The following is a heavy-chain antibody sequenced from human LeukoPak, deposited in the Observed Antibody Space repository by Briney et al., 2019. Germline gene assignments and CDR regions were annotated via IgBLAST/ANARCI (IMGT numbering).Heavy chain of an antibody. J-gene: IGHJ4*02. D-gene: IGHD2-21*02. CDR1: GDSISTYY. CDR3: ARGRSGDPLFDY. Sequence: SETLSLTCTVSGDSISTYYWTWIRQPPGKGLEWIGYIYYSGSTNYNPSLKSRLTISVDTSRNQFSLKLSSVTAADTAVYYCARGRSGDPLFDYWGQGTLVTLSS. V-gene: IGHV4-59*01. CDR2: IYYSGST.